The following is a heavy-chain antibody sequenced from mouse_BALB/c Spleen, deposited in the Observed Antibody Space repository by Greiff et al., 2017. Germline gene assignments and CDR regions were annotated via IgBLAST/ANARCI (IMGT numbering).Heavy chain of an antibody. CDR1: GFAFSSYD. CDR2: ISSGGGST. Sequence: EVMLVESGGGLVKPGGSLKLSCAASGFAFSSYDMSWVRQTPEKRLEWVAYISSGGGSTYYPDTVKGRFTISRDNAKNTLYLQMSSLKSEDTAMYYCARHGYGNYWAWFAYWGQGTLVTVSA. J-gene: IGHJ3*01. V-gene: IGHV5-12-1*01. D-gene: IGHD2-1*01. CDR3: ARHGYGNYWAWFAY.